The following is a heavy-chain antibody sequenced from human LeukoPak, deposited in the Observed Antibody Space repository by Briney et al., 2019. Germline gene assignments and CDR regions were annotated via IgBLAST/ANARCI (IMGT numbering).Heavy chain of an antibody. CDR3: ARLDTAMVTLSPEHFDY. CDR1: GFTFSSYA. D-gene: IGHD5-18*01. Sequence: PGGSLRLSCAASGFTFSSYAMHWVRQAPGKGLEYVTAISSNGGSSYYANSVKGRFTISRDNSKNTLYLQMGSLRAEDMAVYYCARLDTAMVTLSPEHFDYWGQGTLVTVSS. CDR2: ISSNGGSS. V-gene: IGHV3-64*01. J-gene: IGHJ4*02.